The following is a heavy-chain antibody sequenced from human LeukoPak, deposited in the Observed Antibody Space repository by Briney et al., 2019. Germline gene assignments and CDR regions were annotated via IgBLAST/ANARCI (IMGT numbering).Heavy chain of an antibody. CDR3: ARHPQAAAGTGYWYFDL. D-gene: IGHD6-13*01. Sequence: PSETLSLTCTVSGGSISSYYWSWIRQPPGKGLEWIGDIYYSGSTNYNPSLKSRVTISVDSSRNQLSLKLSSVTAADTAVYYCARHPQAAAGTGYWYFDLWGRGTLVTVSS. CDR1: GGSISSYY. J-gene: IGHJ2*01. CDR2: IYYSGST. V-gene: IGHV4-59*08.